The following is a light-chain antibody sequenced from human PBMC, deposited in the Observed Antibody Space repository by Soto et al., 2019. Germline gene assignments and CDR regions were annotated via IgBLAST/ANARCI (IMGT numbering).Light chain of an antibody. CDR1: SSNIGAGYD. CDR3: QSYNSRLSGYV. CDR2: GNS. Sequence: QAVVTRPPSVSGAPGQRVTISCTGSSSNIGAGYDVHWYQQLPETAPKLLIFGNSHRPSGVHGRFSGSKSGTSASLAITGLKADDEGDYYCQSYNSRLSGYVFGTGTKLTVL. V-gene: IGLV1-40*01. J-gene: IGLJ1*01.